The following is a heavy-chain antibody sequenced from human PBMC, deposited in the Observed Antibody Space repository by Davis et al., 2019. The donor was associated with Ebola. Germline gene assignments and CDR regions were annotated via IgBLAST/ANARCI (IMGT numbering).Heavy chain of an antibody. CDR1: GFTFSGSS. V-gene: IGHV3-73*01. J-gene: IGHJ4*02. CDR3: TRLHGSGWSSNS. D-gene: IGHD6-19*01. CDR2: IRSKSYTYAT. Sequence: PGGSLRLSCATSGFTFSGSSMHWVRQASGKGLEWVGRIRSKSYTYATSYGTSVKGRFTISRDDSKNTTYLQMNSLKIEDTAMYYCTRLHGSGWSSNSWGQGTLVTVSS.